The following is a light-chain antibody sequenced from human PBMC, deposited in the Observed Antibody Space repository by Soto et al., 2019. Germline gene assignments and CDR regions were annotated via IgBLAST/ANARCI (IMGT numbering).Light chain of an antibody. Sequence: EIVLTQSPDSLSLSPGDRATLSCRASHNIDNNYIAWYQQKPGQAPRLLIYDASSRATGIPDRFSGSGSGTDFTLTISRLEPEDFAVYYCQQCAYSPRTFGQGTKVEVK. J-gene: IGKJ1*01. CDR1: HNIDNNY. CDR3: QQCAYSPRT. CDR2: DAS. V-gene: IGKV3-20*01.